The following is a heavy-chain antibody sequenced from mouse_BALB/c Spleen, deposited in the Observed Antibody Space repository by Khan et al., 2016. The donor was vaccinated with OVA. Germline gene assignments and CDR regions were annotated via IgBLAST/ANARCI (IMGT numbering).Heavy chain of an antibody. Sequence: EVELVESGGGLVQPGGSRKLSCAASGFTFRDYGMAWVRQAPGKGLEWVAFISDLEYNIYYADTVTGRFTITRENAKNTLYLEMRSLRSEDTAMYYCGRGGGTAAIAYWGLGTLVTVSA. J-gene: IGHJ3*01. CDR3: GRGGGTAAIAY. CDR1: GFTFRDYG. V-gene: IGHV5-15*02. CDR2: ISDLEYNI. D-gene: IGHD1-2*01.